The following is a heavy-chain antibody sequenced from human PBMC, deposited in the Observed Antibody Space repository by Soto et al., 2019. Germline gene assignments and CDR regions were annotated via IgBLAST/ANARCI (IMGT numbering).Heavy chain of an antibody. V-gene: IGHV3-53*01. CDR3: APPAGGGGY. CDR2: IYSGGYT. D-gene: IGHD3-10*01. CDR1: GFTVSNNY. Sequence: EVQLVESGGGLIQPGGSLRLSCAVSGFTVSNNYMSWVRQAPGKGLEGVSVIYSGGYTAYGDSVKGRFTISRDNSKNNIYLQKNGRSAAARAVYFCAPPAGGGGYWGQGTLVTVSS. J-gene: IGHJ4*02.